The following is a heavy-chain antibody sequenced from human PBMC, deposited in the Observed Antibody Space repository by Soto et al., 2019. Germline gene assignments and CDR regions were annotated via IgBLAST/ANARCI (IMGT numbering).Heavy chain of an antibody. J-gene: IGHJ2*01. CDR1: GFTVSSNY. Sequence: EVQLVESGGGLVQPGGSLRLSCAASGFTVSSNYMSWVRQAPGKGLEWVSVIYSGGSTYYADSVKGRFTISRHNSKNTLYLQMNSLRAEDTAVYYCARGGRIAARHWYFDLWGRGTLVTVSS. CDR2: IYSGGST. CDR3: ARGGRIAARHWYFDL. D-gene: IGHD6-6*01. V-gene: IGHV3-53*04.